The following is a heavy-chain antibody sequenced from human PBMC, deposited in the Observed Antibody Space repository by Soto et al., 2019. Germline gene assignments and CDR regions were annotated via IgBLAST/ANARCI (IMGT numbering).Heavy chain of an antibody. J-gene: IGHJ1*01. CDR1: GYTFTSYG. CDR2: ISAYNGNT. V-gene: IGHV1-18*01. CDR3: ARERDDGSWSSVEDCQH. D-gene: IGHD6-13*01. Sequence: GASVKVSCKASGYTFTSYGISWVRQASGQGLEWMGWISAYNGNTNYGQKLQGRLTMTTDTATRTAYMEWRSLRPVDTAVYYCARERDDGSWSSVEDCQHWGQGTLVTV.